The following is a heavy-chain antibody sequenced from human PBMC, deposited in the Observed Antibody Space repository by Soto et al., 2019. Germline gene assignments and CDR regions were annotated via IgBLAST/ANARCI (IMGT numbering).Heavy chain of an antibody. CDR2: IDPGDSDT. Sequence: GESLKISCKGSGYSFTSYWIGWWRPVPGKGPEGMGIIDPGDSDTRYSPSFQGQVTISAVKSISTAYLQWSSLKASDTAMYYCARRVSSSQGGYYFDYWGQGTLVTVSS. V-gene: IGHV5-51*01. D-gene: IGHD6-13*01. CDR1: GYSFTSYW. CDR3: ARRVSSSQGGYYFDY. J-gene: IGHJ4*02.